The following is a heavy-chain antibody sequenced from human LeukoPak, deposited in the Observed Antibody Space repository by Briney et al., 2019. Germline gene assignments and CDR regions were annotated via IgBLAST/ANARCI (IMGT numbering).Heavy chain of an antibody. J-gene: IGHJ4*02. V-gene: IGHV1-18*01. CDR3: ARWPQVPGETIFDY. CDR1: GYTFTSYG. Sequence: AASVKVSCKASGYTFTSYGISWVRQAPGQGLEWMGWISAYNGNTNYAQKLQGRVTMTTDTSTSTAYMELRSLRSDDTAVYYCARWPQVPGETIFDYWGQGTLVTVSS. CDR2: ISAYNGNT. D-gene: IGHD3-10*01.